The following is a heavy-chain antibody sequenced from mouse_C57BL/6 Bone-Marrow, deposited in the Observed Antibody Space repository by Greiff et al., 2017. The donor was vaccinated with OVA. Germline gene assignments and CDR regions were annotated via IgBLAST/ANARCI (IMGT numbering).Heavy chain of an antibody. Sequence: VQLKESDAELVKPGASVKISCKVSGYTFTDHTIHWMKQRPEQGLEWIGYIYPRDGSTKYNEKFKGKATLTADKSSSTAYMQLNSLTSEDSAVYFCARGGYYGSSYYAMDYWGQGTSVTVSS. CDR3: ARGGYYGSSYYAMDY. CDR2: IYPRDGST. J-gene: IGHJ4*01. D-gene: IGHD1-1*01. V-gene: IGHV1-78*01. CDR1: GYTFTDHT.